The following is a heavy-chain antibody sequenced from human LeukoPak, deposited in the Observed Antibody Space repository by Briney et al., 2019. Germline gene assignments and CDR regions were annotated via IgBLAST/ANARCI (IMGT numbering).Heavy chain of an antibody. CDR1: GLTFSSYS. CDR3: ARVPRDYYDSSGYHYFDY. Sequence: GGSLRLSCAASGLTFSSYSMNWVRQAPGKGLEWVSYISSSSSTIYYADSVRGRFTISRDNAKNSLYLQMNSLRDEDTAVYYCARVPRDYYDSSGYHYFDYWGQGTLVTVSS. V-gene: IGHV3-48*02. CDR2: ISSSSSTI. J-gene: IGHJ4*02. D-gene: IGHD3-22*01.